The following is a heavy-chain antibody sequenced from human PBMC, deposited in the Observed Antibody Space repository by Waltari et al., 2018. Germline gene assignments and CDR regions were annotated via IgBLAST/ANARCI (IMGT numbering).Heavy chain of an antibody. CDR2: INPSGGST. J-gene: IGHJ4*02. D-gene: IGHD4-17*01. CDR1: GYTFSNFY. CDR3: VRSATTVVSPDY. Sequence: QVQLVQSGAEVKKPGASVKVSCKASGYTFSNFYMHWVRQAPGQGLGWMGIINPSGGSTSDGQKFQGRVTMTRETSTSTVYMELSSLRSEDTAVYYCVRSATTVVSPDYWGQGTLVTVSS. V-gene: IGHV1-46*01.